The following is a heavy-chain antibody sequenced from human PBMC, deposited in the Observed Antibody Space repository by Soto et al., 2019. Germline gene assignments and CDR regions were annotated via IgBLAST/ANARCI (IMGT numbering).Heavy chain of an antibody. CDR1: GFTFSSYG. CDR3: ARGSEYSSSWYFGAFDI. CDR2: ISYDGSNK. Sequence: GGSLRLSCAASGFTFSSYGMHWVRQAPGKGLEWVAVISYDGSNKYYADSVKGRFTISRDNSKNTLYLQMNSLRAEDTAVYYCARGSEYSSSWYFGAFDIWGQGTMVTVSS. J-gene: IGHJ3*02. D-gene: IGHD6-13*01. V-gene: IGHV3-30*03.